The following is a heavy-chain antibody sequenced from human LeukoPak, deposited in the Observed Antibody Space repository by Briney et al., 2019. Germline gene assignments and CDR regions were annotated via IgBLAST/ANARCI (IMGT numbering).Heavy chain of an antibody. CDR3: ARVQWELRGVGSYFEY. Sequence: GGSLRLSCVVSGFTFSSYWMSWARQAPGKGLEWVANIKQDGSEKYYVDSVKGRFTMSRDNAKNSLYLQMNSLRAEDTAVYYCARVQWELRGVGSYFEYWGQGALVTVSS. CDR1: GFTFSSYW. CDR2: IKQDGSEK. J-gene: IGHJ4*02. V-gene: IGHV3-7*01. D-gene: IGHD1-26*01.